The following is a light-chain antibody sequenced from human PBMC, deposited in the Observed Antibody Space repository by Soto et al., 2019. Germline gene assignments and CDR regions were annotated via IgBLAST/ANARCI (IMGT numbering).Light chain of an antibody. Sequence: EIVLTQSPGTLSLSPGDRATLSCRASQSVSNTYLAWYQQKPGQAPRLLIYGTSSRATGIPDRFSGSGSRTDFNLTISRLEPEDFVVYYCQQYGSSPPYTFGQGTKLEIK. V-gene: IGKV3-20*01. CDR3: QQYGSSPPYT. J-gene: IGKJ2*01. CDR2: GTS. CDR1: QSVSNTY.